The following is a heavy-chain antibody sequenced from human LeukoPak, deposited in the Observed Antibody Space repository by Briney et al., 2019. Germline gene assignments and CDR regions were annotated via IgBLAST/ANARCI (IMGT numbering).Heavy chain of an antibody. Sequence: GGSLRLSCAASGFTFSSYGMHWVRQAPGKGLEWVAFIRYDGSNKYYADSVKGRFTISRDNSKNTLYLQMNSLRAEDTAVYYCAKMISIFGVVTPQDYWGQGTLVTVSS. J-gene: IGHJ4*02. CDR3: AKMISIFGVVTPQDY. CDR2: IRYDGSNK. CDR1: GFTFSSYG. D-gene: IGHD3-3*01. V-gene: IGHV3-30*02.